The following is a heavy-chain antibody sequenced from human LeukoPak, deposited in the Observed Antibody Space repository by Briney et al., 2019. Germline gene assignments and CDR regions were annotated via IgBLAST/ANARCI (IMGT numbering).Heavy chain of an antibody. J-gene: IGHJ4*02. Sequence: GASQRLLCAASRYIYNSYDMIWARRAPGKALVCVTANSGRGCNTFYTDCERRRFTIPRDNSKNTLYVQMTSLRAEYTAVYYCAKEVQELLLYSFALDYWGQRTLVTVSS. D-gene: IGHD1-26*01. CDR1: RYIYNSYD. CDR3: AKEVQELLLYSFALDY. V-gene: IGHV3-23*01. CDR2: NSGRGCNT.